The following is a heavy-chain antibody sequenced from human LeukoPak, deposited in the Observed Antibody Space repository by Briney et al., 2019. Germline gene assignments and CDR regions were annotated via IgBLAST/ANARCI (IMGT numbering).Heavy chain of an antibody. D-gene: IGHD6-13*01. J-gene: IGHJ4*02. V-gene: IGHV4-39*01. CDR2: IFYSGST. CDR3: ARGNTNSSSLFSG. Sequence: SETLSLTCTVSGGSISSSSYYWGWIRQPPGKGLEWIGSIFYSGSTYYNPSLKSRVTISVDTSKNQFSLKLSSVTAADTAVYYCARGNTNSSSLFSGWGQGTLVTVSS. CDR1: GGSISSSSYY.